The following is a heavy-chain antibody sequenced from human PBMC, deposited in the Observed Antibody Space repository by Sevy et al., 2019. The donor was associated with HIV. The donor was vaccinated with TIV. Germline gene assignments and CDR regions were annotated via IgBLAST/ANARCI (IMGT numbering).Heavy chain of an antibody. D-gene: IGHD2-15*01. CDR1: GYTFTGYY. J-gene: IGHJ6*02. Sequence: ASVKVSCKASGYTFTGYYMHWVRQAPGQGLEWMGWIKPNSGGTNNAQKFQGRVTMTRDKSISTAYMELSRVGSDDTAVYYCARGRGTAATPYYYYGMDVWGQGTTVTVSS. CDR2: IKPNSGGT. CDR3: ARGRGTAATPYYYYGMDV. V-gene: IGHV1-2*02.